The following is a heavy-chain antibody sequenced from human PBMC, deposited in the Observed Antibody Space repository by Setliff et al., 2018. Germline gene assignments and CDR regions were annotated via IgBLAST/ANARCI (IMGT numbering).Heavy chain of an antibody. J-gene: IGHJ3*02. D-gene: IGHD3-10*01. CDR3: ARRWNFGPYGPGIHDGFDM. CDR1: GGSISSRSYY. V-gene: IGHV4-39*07. CDR2: INHYGST. Sequence: SETLSLTCTVSGGSISSRSYYWGWIRQPPGKGLEWIGSINHYGSTKYKSSLKSRVTISVDTSKNQFSLKLNSVTAADTAVYYCARRWNFGPYGPGIHDGFDMWGQGTMVTVSS.